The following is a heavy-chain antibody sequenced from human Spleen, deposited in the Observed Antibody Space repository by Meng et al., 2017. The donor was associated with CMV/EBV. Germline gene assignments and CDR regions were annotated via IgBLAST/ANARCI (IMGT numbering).Heavy chain of an antibody. Sequence: GESLKISCAASGFTFSRYWMHWVRQAPGKGLVWVSRISIDGINTGYADSVKGRFTISRDNAKNTLHLQMDNLRAEDTAVYYCARDSLTAGYYGMDVWGQGATVTVSS. D-gene: IGHD1-20*01. V-gene: IGHV3-74*01. CDR1: GFTFSRYW. CDR2: ISIDGINT. J-gene: IGHJ6*02. CDR3: ARDSLTAGYYGMDV.